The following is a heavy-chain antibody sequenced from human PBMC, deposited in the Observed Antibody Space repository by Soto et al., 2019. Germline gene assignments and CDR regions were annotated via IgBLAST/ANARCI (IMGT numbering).Heavy chain of an antibody. D-gene: IGHD3-3*01. J-gene: IGHJ5*02. CDR3: ARHAPEIDYDFWSGYYPITGWSDP. V-gene: IGHV4-39*01. Sequence: SETLSLTCTVSGGSISSSSYYWGWIRQPPGKGLEWIGSIYYSGSTYYNPSLKSRVTISVDTSKNQFSLKLSSVTAADTAVYYCARHAPEIDYDFWSGYYPITGWSDPWGQGTLVTVSS. CDR1: GGSISSSSYY. CDR2: IYYSGST.